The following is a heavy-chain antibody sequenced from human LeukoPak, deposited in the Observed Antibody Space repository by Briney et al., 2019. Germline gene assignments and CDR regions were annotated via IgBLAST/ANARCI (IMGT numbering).Heavy chain of an antibody. CDR1: GGSISSGSYY. CDR2: IYTSGST. CDR3: ARDLVRKILWFGERYYYYMDV. J-gene: IGHJ6*03. V-gene: IGHV4-61*02. Sequence: SQTLSLTCTVSGGSISSGSYYWSWIRQPAGKGLEWIGRIYTSGSTNYNPSLRSRVTISVDTSKNQFSLKLSSVTAADTAVYYCARDLVRKILWFGERYYYYMDVWGKGTTVTVSS. D-gene: IGHD3-10*01.